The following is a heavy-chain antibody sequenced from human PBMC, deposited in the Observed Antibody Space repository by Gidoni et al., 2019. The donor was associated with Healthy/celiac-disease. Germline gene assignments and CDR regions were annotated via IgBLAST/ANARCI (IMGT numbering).Heavy chain of an antibody. CDR2: ISGSGGST. J-gene: IGHJ5*02. V-gene: IGHV3-23*04. D-gene: IGHD3-10*01. CDR1: GFPFSSYA. CDR3: AKDLGGSGSYYIAYNWFDP. Sequence: EVQLVESGGGLVQPGGSLRLSCAASGFPFSSYAMSWVRQAPGKGLEWVSAISGSGGSTYYADSVKGRFTISRDNSKNTLYLQMNSLRAEDTAVYYCAKDLGGSGSYYIAYNWFDPWGQGTLVTVSS.